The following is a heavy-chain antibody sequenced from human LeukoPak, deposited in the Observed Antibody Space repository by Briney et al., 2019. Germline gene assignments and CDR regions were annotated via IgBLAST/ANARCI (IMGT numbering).Heavy chain of an antibody. CDR1: GFTFSSYE. J-gene: IGHJ3*02. Sequence: GGSLRLSCAASGFTFSSYEMNWVRQAPGKGLEWVSYISSSGSTIYYADSVKGRFTISRDNAKNSLYLQMNSLRAEDTAVYYCARAEYCSSTSCYDDAFDIWGQGTMVTVSS. CDR2: ISSSGSTI. D-gene: IGHD2-2*01. CDR3: ARAEYCSSTSCYDDAFDI. V-gene: IGHV3-48*03.